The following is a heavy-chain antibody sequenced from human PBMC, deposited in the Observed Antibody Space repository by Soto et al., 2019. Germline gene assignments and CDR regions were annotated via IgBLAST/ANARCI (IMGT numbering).Heavy chain of an antibody. J-gene: IGHJ4*02. V-gene: IGHV1-69*01. CDR1: GATFRSHA. CDR2: IIPIFGTA. D-gene: IGHD3-22*01. CDR3: ATLPLLNYYDSSGSNPAFDY. Sequence: PVKVSRKASGATFRSHAISCVRQALGQGLEWMGGIIPIFGTANYAQKFQGRVTITADESTSTAYMELSSLRSEDTAVYYCATLPLLNYYDSSGSNPAFDYSGQGILLTVSS.